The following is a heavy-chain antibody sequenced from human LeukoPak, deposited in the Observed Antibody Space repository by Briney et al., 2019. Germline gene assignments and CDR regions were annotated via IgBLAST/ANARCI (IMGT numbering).Heavy chain of an antibody. J-gene: IGHJ4*02. Sequence: GGSLRLSCAASGFTVSSNYMSWVRQAPGKGLEWVSVIYSGGSTYYADSVKGRFTISRDNSKNTLYLQMNSLRAEDTAVYYCARVDGYNSYFDYWGQGTLVTVSS. CDR3: ARVDGYNSYFDY. CDR2: IYSGGST. V-gene: IGHV3-53*01. D-gene: IGHD5-24*01. CDR1: GFTVSSNY.